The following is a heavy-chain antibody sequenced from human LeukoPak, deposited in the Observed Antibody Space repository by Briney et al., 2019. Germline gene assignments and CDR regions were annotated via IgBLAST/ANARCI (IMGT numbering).Heavy chain of an antibody. CDR3: ARDGGYNYDDAFDI. D-gene: IGHD5-18*01. CDR1: GGSISSYY. CDR2: IYYSGST. J-gene: IGHJ3*02. V-gene: IGHV4-59*12. Sequence: PSETLSLTCTVSGGSISSYYWSWIRQPPGKGLEWIGYIYYSGSTNYNPSLKSRVTISVDTSKNQFSLKLSSVTAADTAVYYCARDGGYNYDDAFDIWGQGTMVTVSS.